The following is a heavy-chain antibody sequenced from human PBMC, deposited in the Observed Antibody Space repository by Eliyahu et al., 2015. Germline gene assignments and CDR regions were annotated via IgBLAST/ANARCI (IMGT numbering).Heavy chain of an antibody. D-gene: IGHD4-17*01. J-gene: IGHJ4*02. V-gene: IGHV3-9*01. CDR1: GXXFVXYX. Sequence: EVQLVESGGGLVQPGRSLRLSCAAXGXXFVXYXXHWVRQAPGKGLEWVSGISWNSGSIGYADSVKGRFTISRDNAKNSLYLQMNSLRAEDTALYYCAKDVSPSYGDPDKAGGYFDYWGQGTLVTVSS. CDR2: ISWNSGSI. CDR3: AKDVSPSYGDPDKAGGYFDY.